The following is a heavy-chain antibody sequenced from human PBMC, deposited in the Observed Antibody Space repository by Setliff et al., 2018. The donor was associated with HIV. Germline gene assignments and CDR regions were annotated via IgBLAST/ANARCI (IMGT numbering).Heavy chain of an antibody. D-gene: IGHD3-3*01. J-gene: IGHJ4*02. Sequence: PSETLSLTCAVSGYSISNAYYWGWIRQPPGKGLEWIGRVYHSGTTYYNPSLKSRVTISVDMSNNQFSLKVTSVTAAGTAVYYCMRGRSITIFGVAYFDFWGQATQVTVSS. V-gene: IGHV4-38-2*01. CDR3: MRGRSITIFGVAYFDF. CDR2: VYHSGTT. CDR1: GYSISNAYY.